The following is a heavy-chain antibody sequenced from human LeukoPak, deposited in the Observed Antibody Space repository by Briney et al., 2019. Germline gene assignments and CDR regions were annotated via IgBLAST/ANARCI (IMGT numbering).Heavy chain of an antibody. Sequence: SVKVSCKASGGTFSSYAISWVRQAPGQGLEWMGGIIPIFGTANYAQKFQGRVTITADESTSTAYMELSSLRSEDTAVYYCARGVAAAGLLFDYWGQGTLVTVSS. J-gene: IGHJ4*02. D-gene: IGHD6-13*01. CDR1: GGTFSSYA. CDR3: ARGVAAAGLLFDY. CDR2: IIPIFGTA. V-gene: IGHV1-69*13.